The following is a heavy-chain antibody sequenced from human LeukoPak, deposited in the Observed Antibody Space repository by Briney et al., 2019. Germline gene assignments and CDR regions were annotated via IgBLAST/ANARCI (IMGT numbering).Heavy chain of an antibody. CDR1: GFTFSSYA. Sequence: PGGSLRLSCAASGFTFSSYAMHWVRQAPGKGLEWVAVISYDGSNKYYADSVKGRFTISRDNSKNTLYLQMNSLRAEDTAVYYCARVSSGLYNWFGPWGQGTLVTVSS. D-gene: IGHD6-19*01. CDR3: ARVSSGLYNWFGP. V-gene: IGHV3-30-3*01. J-gene: IGHJ5*02. CDR2: ISYDGSNK.